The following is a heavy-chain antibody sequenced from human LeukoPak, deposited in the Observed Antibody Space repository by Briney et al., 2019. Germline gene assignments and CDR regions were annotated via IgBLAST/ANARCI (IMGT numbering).Heavy chain of an antibody. J-gene: IGHJ4*02. CDR3: ASSIVVVPAAISRGFDY. D-gene: IGHD2-2*01. V-gene: IGHV3-23*01. Sequence: PGGSLRLSCAASGFTFSSYAMSWVRQAPGKGLEWVSAICGSGGSTYYADSVKGRFTISRDNSKNTLYLQMNSLRAEDTAVYYCASSIVVVPAAISRGFDYWGQGTLATVSS. CDR1: GFTFSSYA. CDR2: ICGSGGST.